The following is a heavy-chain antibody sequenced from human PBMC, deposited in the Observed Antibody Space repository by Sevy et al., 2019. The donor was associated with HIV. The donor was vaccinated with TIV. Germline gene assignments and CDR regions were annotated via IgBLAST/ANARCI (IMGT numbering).Heavy chain of an antibody. CDR3: IRGLNGNDEPNGDY. D-gene: IGHD1-1*01. CDR2: SRNRVNSYST. Sequence: GGSLRLSCVASGFTFTDHYMDWVRQAPGKGLKSIGRSRNRVNSYSTEYAASVKGRFTISRDASGSSLYVQMNSLKTEDTAVYYCIRGLNGNDEPNGDYWGQGTLVTVSS. CDR1: GFTFTDHY. J-gene: IGHJ4*02. V-gene: IGHV3-72*01.